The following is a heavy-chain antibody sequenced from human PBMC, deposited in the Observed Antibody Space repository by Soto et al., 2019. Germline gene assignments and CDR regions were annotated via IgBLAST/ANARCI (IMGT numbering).Heavy chain of an antibody. J-gene: IGHJ4*02. V-gene: IGHV3-30*18. Sequence: GGSLRLSCAASGFTFSSYGMHWVRQAPGKGLEWVAVISYDGSNKYYADSVKGRFTISRDSSKNTFSLEMTSLRAEDTAVYYCAKGGRQWLVTSDFNYWGQGALVTVSS. CDR3: AKGGRQWLVTSDFNY. D-gene: IGHD6-19*01. CDR1: GFTFSSYG. CDR2: ISYDGSNK.